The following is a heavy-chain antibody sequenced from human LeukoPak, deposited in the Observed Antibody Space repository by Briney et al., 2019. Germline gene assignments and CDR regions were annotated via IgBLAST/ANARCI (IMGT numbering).Heavy chain of an antibody. CDR1: GYTFNSYG. D-gene: IGHD5-18*01. J-gene: IGHJ6*03. V-gene: IGHV1-18*01. CDR3: ARGTRGYSYGDYFHYMDV. Sequence: ASVKVSRKASGYTFNSYGLTWVRQAPGQGLEWMGWISAYNGYTKYAQKVKGRVTMTTDTSTSTAYMELRSLRSDDTAVYYCARGTRGYSYGDYFHYMDVWGKGTTVTVSS. CDR2: ISAYNGYT.